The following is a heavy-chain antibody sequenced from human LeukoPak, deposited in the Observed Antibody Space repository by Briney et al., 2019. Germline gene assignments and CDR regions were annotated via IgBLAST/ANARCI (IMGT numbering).Heavy chain of an antibody. D-gene: IGHD4-17*01. V-gene: IGHV3-11*04. Sequence: PGGSLSLSCAASGFTFSDSHMTWIRQAPGKGLEWVSYISSSGRTTYYADSVKGRVTISRDNAKNSLYLQMNSLRAEDTAMYYCARDRPGTVTTFDYWGQGTLVTVSS. J-gene: IGHJ4*02. CDR1: GFTFSDSH. CDR3: ARDRPGTVTTFDY. CDR2: ISSSGRTT.